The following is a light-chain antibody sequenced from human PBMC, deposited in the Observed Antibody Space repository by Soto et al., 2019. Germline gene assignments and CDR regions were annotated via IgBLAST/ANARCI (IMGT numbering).Light chain of an antibody. V-gene: IGKV3-11*01. CDR1: QSVGSY. CDR3: HQRSNWPPDT. Sequence: EIVLTQSPGTLSLSPGERATLSCRASQSVGSYLAWYQQKPGQAPRLLIYGASTRATGVPARFSGSGSGTDFTLTISSLEPEDFAVYYCHQRSNWPPDTFGQGTRLEI. J-gene: IGKJ5*01. CDR2: GAS.